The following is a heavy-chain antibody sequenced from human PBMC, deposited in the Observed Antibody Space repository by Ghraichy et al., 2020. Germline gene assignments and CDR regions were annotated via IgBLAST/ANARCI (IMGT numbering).Heavy chain of an antibody. Sequence: SETLSLTCTVSGGSISSSSYYWGWIRQPPGKGLEWIGSIYYSGSTYYNPSLKSRVTISVDTSKNQFSLKLSSVTAADTAVYYCARHWSKGFFGGPLSITMVRGVREKLDYWGQGTLVTVSS. CDR3: ARHWSKGFFGGPLSITMVRGVREKLDY. CDR2: IYYSGST. V-gene: IGHV4-39*01. CDR1: GGSISSSSYY. D-gene: IGHD3-10*01. J-gene: IGHJ4*02.